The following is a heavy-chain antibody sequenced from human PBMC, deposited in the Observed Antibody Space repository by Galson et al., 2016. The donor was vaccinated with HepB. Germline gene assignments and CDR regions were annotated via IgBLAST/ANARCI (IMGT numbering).Heavy chain of an antibody. D-gene: IGHD6-6*01. V-gene: IGHV3-48*04. Sequence: SLRLSCAASGFTFGDYTMEWVRQAPGKGLEWISFISRNSANKYYADSVKGRFTISRDNDKNSLYLQMNSLSAEDTAVYYCARAPYSSSSIDLWGQGTLVTVSS. CDR2: ISRNSANK. CDR3: ARAPYSSSSIDL. CDR1: GFTFGDYT. J-gene: IGHJ5*02.